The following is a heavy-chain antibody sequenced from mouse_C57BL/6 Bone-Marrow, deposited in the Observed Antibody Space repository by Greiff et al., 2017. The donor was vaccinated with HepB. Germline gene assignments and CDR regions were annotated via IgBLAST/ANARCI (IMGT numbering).Heavy chain of an antibody. Sequence: EVQLVESGGGLVQPQGSLKLSCAASGFSFNTYAMNWVRQAPGKGLEWVARIRSKSNNYATYYADSVKDRFTISRDDSESMLYLQMNNLKTEDTAMYYCVIHCYYYGSGSAMDYWGQGTSVTVSS. CDR1: GFSFNTYA. V-gene: IGHV10-1*01. CDR3: VIHCYYYGSGSAMDY. D-gene: IGHD1-1*01. CDR2: IRSKSNNYAT. J-gene: IGHJ4*01.